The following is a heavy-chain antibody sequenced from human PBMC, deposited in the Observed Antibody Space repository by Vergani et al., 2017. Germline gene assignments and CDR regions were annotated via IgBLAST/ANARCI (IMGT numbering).Heavy chain of an antibody. J-gene: IGHJ6*02. V-gene: IGHV3-66*02. CDR3: ARDPRIHGMDV. CDR1: GFTVSSNY. Sequence: EVQLVESGGGLVQPGGSLRLSCAASGFTVSSNYMSWVRQAPGKGLEWVSVIYSGGSTYYADSVKGRFTISRDNSKNTLYPQMNSLRAEDTAVYYCARDPRIHGMDVWGQGTTVTVSS. CDR2: IYSGGST.